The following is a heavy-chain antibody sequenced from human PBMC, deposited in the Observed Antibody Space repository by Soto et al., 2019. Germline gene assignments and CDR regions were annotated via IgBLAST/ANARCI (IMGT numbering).Heavy chain of an antibody. Sequence: PGGSLRLSCAASGFTFSSYSMNWVRQAPGKGLEWVSSISSSSSYIYYADSVKGRFTISRDNAKNSLYLQMNSLRAEDTAVYYCARVHQPRSAAGPFDYWGQGTLVTVSS. J-gene: IGHJ4*02. CDR2: ISSSSSYI. D-gene: IGHD6-19*01. CDR1: GFTFSSYS. CDR3: ARVHQPRSAAGPFDY. V-gene: IGHV3-21*01.